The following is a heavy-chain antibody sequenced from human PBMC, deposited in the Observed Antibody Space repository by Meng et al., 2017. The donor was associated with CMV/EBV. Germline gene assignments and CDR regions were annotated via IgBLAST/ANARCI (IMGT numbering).Heavy chain of an antibody. CDR1: GVTFSSCT. J-gene: IGHJ4*02. CDR2: ITPIFGVA. V-gene: IGHV1-69*13. D-gene: IGHD2-2*01. CDR3: ATGATTSRFRVDY. Sequence: SVKVSCKASGVTFSSCTLSWVRQAPGQGLEWMGGITPIFGVAQYAQNFQGRVTITADEYTNTAYMDVSSLRSEDTAVYYCATGATTSRFRVDYWGQGPLVTVSS.